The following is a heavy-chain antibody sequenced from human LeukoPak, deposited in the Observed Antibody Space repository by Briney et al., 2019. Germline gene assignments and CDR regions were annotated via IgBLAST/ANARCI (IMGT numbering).Heavy chain of an antibody. Sequence: PGGSLRLSCAASGFTFSSYSMNWVRQAPGKGLEWVSSISSSSSYIYYADSVKGRFTISRDNAKNSLYLQMNSLRAEDTAVYYSARDLELDLYYFDYWGQGTLVTVSS. CDR3: ARDLELDLYYFDY. J-gene: IGHJ4*02. D-gene: IGHD1-7*01. V-gene: IGHV3-21*01. CDR2: ISSSSSYI. CDR1: GFTFSSYS.